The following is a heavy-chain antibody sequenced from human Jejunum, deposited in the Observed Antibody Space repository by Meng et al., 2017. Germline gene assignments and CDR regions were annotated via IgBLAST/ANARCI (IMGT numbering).Heavy chain of an antibody. CDR1: GYTFTGNH. CDR2: IDPNTGGT. D-gene: IGHD7-27*01. CDR3: ARELGIVAFDV. V-gene: IGHV1-2*02. J-gene: IGHJ3*01. Sequence: ASVKVSCKASGYTFTGNHMHWIRQAPGQGPESMGWIDPNTGGTSYVQNFQGRVTMTRGTSISTAYMELSRLTSDDTAIYYCARELGIVAFDVWGQGTMVTVSS.